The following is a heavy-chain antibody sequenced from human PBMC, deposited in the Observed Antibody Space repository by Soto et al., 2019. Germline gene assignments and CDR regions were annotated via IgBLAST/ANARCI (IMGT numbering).Heavy chain of an antibody. CDR1: GGTFSTYT. V-gene: IGHV1-69*02. CDR2: IIPILGIT. CDR3: ARAGDDCSNRQPIYYYYYDMDV. J-gene: IGHJ6*02. D-gene: IGHD4-4*01. Sequence: SVKVSCKASGGTFSTYTISWVRQAPGQGLEWMGRIIPILGITNYAQGFQGRVTITADKSTSTAYMELSSLGSEDTAVYYCARAGDDCSNRQPIYYYYYDMDVWGQGTTVTVSS.